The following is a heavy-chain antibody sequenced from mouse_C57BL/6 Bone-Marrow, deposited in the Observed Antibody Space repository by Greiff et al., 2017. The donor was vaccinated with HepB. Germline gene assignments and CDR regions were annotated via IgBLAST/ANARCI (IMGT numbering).Heavy chain of an antibody. V-gene: IGHV1-7*01. J-gene: IGHJ2*01. D-gene: IGHD1-1*01. CDR3: ARFGVITTVVTDY. Sequence: QVHVKQSGAELAKPGASVKLSCKASGYTFTSYWMHWVKQRPGQGLEWIGYINPSSGYTKYNQKFKDKATLTADKSSSTAYMQLSSLTYEDSAVYYCARFGVITTVVTDYWGQGTTLTVSS. CDR1: GYTFTSYW. CDR2: INPSSGYT.